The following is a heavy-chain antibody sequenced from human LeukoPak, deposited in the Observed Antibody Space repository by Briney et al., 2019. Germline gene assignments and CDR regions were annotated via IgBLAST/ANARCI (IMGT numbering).Heavy chain of an antibody. CDR1: GFTFSSYG. Sequence: GGSLRLSCAASGFTFSSYGMHWVRQAPGKGLEWVAFIRYDGNNKYYTDSVKGRFTISRDNAKNSLYLQMNSLRAEDTAVYYCARDSGPHYYDSSGYYPVDYWGQGTLVTVSS. CDR3: ARDSGPHYYDSSGYYPVDY. D-gene: IGHD3-22*01. V-gene: IGHV3-30*02. J-gene: IGHJ4*02. CDR2: IRYDGNNK.